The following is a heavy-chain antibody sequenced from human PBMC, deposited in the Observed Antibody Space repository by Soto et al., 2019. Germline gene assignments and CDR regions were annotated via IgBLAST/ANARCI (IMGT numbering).Heavy chain of an antibody. J-gene: IGHJ4*02. CDR3: ATAHLIRYGRDY. CDR2: FDPEDGET. CDR1: GYTRSELS. D-gene: IGHD3-9*01. Sequence: ASVKVYWKVSGYTRSELSMFWVRQAPGKGLEWMGGFDPEDGETIYAQKFQGRITMTEDTSTDTAYMELSSLRSEDTAVYYCATAHLIRYGRDYWGQGTLVTSPQ. V-gene: IGHV1-24*01.